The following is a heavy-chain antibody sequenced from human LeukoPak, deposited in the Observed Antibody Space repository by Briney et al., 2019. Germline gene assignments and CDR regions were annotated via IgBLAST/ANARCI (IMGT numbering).Heavy chain of an antibody. V-gene: IGHV4-59*01. J-gene: IGHJ4*02. Sequence: SETLSLTCTVSGGSISSYYWSWIRQPPGKGLEWIGYIYYSGSTNYNPSLKSRVTISIDTSKNQFSLKLSSVTAADAAVYYCARIGHEDYYFDYWGQGTLVTVSS. CDR3: ARIGHEDYYFDY. CDR2: IYYSGST. CDR1: GGSISSYY.